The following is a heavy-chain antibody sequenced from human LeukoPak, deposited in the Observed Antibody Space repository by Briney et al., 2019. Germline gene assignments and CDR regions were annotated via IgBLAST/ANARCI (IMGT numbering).Heavy chain of an antibody. D-gene: IGHD4-17*01. J-gene: IGHJ4*02. V-gene: IGHV3-23*01. CDR2: ISGSGGST. CDR1: GFTFSSYA. CDR3: AKDGDTVTLSYFDY. Sequence: GGSLRLSCPASGFTFSSYAMSWVRQAPGKGLEWVSAISGSGGSTYYADSVKGRFTISRDNSKNTLYLQMNSLGADDTAVYYCAKDGDTVTLSYFDYWGQGTLVTVSS.